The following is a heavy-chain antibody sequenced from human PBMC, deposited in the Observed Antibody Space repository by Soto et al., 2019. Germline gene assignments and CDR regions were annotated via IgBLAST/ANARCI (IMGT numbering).Heavy chain of an antibody. J-gene: IGHJ6*02. CDR3: AIPNLLAAAGTVRYYGMDV. CDR2: IYPGDSDT. Sequence: GESLKISCKGSGYSFTSYWIGWVRQMPGKGLEWMGIIYPGDSDTRYSPSFQGQVTISADKSISTAYLKWSSLKASDTAMYYCAIPNLLAAAGTVRYYGMDVWGQGTTVTVSS. V-gene: IGHV5-51*01. D-gene: IGHD6-13*01. CDR1: GYSFTSYW.